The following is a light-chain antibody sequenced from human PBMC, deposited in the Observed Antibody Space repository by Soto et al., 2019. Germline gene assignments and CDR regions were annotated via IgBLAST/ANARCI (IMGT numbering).Light chain of an antibody. Sequence: HSVLTQPPSVSAAPGQKVTISCSGSSSNIGNNYVSWYQQLPGTAPKLLIYDNNTRPSGIPDRFSGSKSGTSATLGITGLQTGEEADYYCGTWDSSLSGVVFGGGTKVTVL. V-gene: IGLV1-51*01. J-gene: IGLJ2*01. CDR2: DNN. CDR3: GTWDSSLSGVV. CDR1: SSNIGNNY.